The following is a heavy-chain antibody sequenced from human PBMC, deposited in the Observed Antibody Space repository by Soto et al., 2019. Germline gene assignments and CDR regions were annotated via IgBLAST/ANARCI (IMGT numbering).Heavy chain of an antibody. CDR2: IYDGGRT. Sequence: QGQLQESGPGLVKPSQTLSLTCTVSGGSISSGGYYWSWIRQHPGKGMQWIGCIYDGGRTYYNPSLHSRVTVSVDTSKNQFYLKLSSVTVADTAVYYGARDLYDYGSETYYPFHWFDPWGLGTLVTLS. D-gene: IGHD3-10*01. J-gene: IGHJ5*02. CDR3: ARDLYDYGSETYYPFHWFDP. CDR1: GGSISSGGYY. V-gene: IGHV4-31*03.